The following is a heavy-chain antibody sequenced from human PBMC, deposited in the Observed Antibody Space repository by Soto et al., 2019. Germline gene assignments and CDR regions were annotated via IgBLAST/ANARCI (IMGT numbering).Heavy chain of an antibody. D-gene: IGHD1-26*01. CDR3: ARRGSGSYSRGVGDWFDP. CDR1: GYSFTSYW. Sequence: GESLKISCKGSGYSFTSYWIGWVRQMPGKGLEWMGIIYPGDSDTRYSPSFQGQVTISADKSISTAYLQWSSLKASDTAMYYCARRGSGSYSRGVGDWFDPWGQGTLVTVSS. V-gene: IGHV5-51*01. CDR2: IYPGDSDT. J-gene: IGHJ5*02.